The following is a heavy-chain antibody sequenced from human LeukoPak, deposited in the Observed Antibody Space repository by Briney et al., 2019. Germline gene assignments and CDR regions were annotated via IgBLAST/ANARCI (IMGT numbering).Heavy chain of an antibody. CDR2: IYPGDSDT. CDR1: GYSFTSYW. D-gene: IGHD3-10*01. Sequence: AGESLKISCKGSGYSFTSYWIGWVRQMPGKGLEWMGIIYPGDSDTRYSPSYQGQVTISADKSISTAYLQWSSLKASDTAMYYCARQRDYYGSGSYSFDYWGQGTLVTVSS. J-gene: IGHJ4*02. V-gene: IGHV5-51*01. CDR3: ARQRDYYGSGSYSFDY.